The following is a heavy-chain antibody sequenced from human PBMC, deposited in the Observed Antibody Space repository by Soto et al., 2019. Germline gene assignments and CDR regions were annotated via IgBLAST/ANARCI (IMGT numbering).Heavy chain of an antibody. Sequence: GSLRLSCAASGFTFSSYAMSWVRQAPGKGLEWVSDISGSGGSTYYADSVKGRFTISRDNSKNTLYLQMNSLRAEDAAVYYCTREAGIVWFDPWGQGTLVTVSS. D-gene: IGHD2-15*01. CDR2: ISGSGGST. CDR1: GFTFSSYA. CDR3: TREAGIVWFDP. J-gene: IGHJ5*02. V-gene: IGHV3-23*01.